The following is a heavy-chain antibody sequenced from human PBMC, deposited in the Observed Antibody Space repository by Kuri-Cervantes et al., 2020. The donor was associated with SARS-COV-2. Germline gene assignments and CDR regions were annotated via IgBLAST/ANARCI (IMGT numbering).Heavy chain of an antibody. CDR2: INTYNGNT. CDR3: ATDGY. J-gene: IGHJ4*02. V-gene: IGHV1-18*01. Sequence: ASVKVSCKASGYTFTNYGLSWVRQAPGRGLEWVASINTYNGNTNYAQILQGRVTMTEDTSTDTAYMELSSLRSEDTAVYYCATDGYWGQGTLVTVSS. CDR1: GYTFTNYG.